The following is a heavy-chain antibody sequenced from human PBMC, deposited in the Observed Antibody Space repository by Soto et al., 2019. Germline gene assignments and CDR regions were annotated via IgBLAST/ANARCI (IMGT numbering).Heavy chain of an antibody. V-gene: IGHV3-23*01. J-gene: IGHJ4*02. D-gene: IGHD2-2*01. CDR2: ISGSGGST. Sequence: PGGSLRLSCAASGFTFSSYAMSWVRQAPGKGLEWVSAISGSGGSTYYADSVKGRFTISRDNSKNTLYLQMNSLRAEDTAVYYCAKVLAPRDIVVVPAAIYGSLDYWGQGTLVTVSS. CDR3: AKVLAPRDIVVVPAAIYGSLDY. CDR1: GFTFSSYA.